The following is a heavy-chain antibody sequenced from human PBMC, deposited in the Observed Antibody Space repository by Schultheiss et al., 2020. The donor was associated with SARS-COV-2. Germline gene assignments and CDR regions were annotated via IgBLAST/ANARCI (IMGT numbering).Heavy chain of an antibody. CDR1: GYTFTGYY. J-gene: IGHJ6*02. CDR2: INPNSGGT. V-gene: IGHV1-2*02. D-gene: IGHD3-10*01. Sequence: ASVKVSCKASGYTFTGYYMHWVRQAPGQGLEWMGWINPNSGGTNYAQKFQGRVTITRNTSISTAYMELSSLRSEDTAVYYCARVSYYGSGSRIPPFHYGMDVWGQGTTVTVSS. CDR3: ARVSYYGSGSRIPPFHYGMDV.